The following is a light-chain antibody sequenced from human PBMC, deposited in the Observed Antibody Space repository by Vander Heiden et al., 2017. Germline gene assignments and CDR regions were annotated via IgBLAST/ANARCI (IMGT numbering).Light chain of an antibody. CDR3: SSYTSSSTYV. Sequence: QSALTQPASVSGSPGQTITISCTGTSSDVGGYNYVSWYQQHPGNAPNLMIYDVSNRPSGVSTRFSGSKSGNTASLTISGLQAEDEADYYCSSYTSSSTYVFGTGTKVTVL. V-gene: IGLV2-14*03. J-gene: IGLJ1*01. CDR2: DVS. CDR1: SSDVGGYNY.